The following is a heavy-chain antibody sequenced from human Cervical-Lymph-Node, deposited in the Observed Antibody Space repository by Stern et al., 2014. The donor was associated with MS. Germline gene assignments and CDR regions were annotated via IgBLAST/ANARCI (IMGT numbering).Heavy chain of an antibody. CDR2: INTCTGNP. CDR3: AGDLVYSYGSGV. Sequence: QVQLVQSGSELKKPGASVKVSCKASGNTFTSYSVNWVRQAPGQGLEWMGRINTCTGNPTYATAFTGRFVFSLDTSVSTAYLQISSLKAEDTAVYYCAGDLVYSYGSGVWGQGTTVTVSS. V-gene: IGHV7-4-1*02. CDR1: GNTFTSYS. J-gene: IGHJ6*02. D-gene: IGHD5-18*01.